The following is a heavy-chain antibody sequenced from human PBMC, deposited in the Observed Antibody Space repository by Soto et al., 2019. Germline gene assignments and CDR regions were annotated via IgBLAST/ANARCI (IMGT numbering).Heavy chain of an antibody. Sequence: EVQLVESGGGLVQPGGSLRLSCAASGFTLSSYDIHWVRQATGEGLAWVSGIGSGGDTHYADSVKGRLLMSREDGKNSLYLQMNNLRVVDTAVSYCTRKTPPTGMEVWGQGATVTVSS. J-gene: IGHJ6*02. CDR2: IGSGGDT. D-gene: IGHD3-9*01. V-gene: IGHV3-13*01. CDR1: GFTLSSYD. CDR3: TRKTPPTGMEV.